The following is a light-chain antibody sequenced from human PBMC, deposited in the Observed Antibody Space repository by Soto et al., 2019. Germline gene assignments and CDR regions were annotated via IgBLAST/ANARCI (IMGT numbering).Light chain of an antibody. V-gene: IGKV3-20*01. J-gene: IGKJ1*01. CDR3: DHYGRSLWT. Sequence: ENVLTPSPGTPSLSPGERASFSCRTSENVLSNFLGWYQQRPGQAPRLLIYGTSNRAPGIPDRFIGSGSGTDFTLTITRLEPEDSAFYYCDHYGRSLWTFGQGTKVDIK. CDR2: GTS. CDR1: ENVLSNF.